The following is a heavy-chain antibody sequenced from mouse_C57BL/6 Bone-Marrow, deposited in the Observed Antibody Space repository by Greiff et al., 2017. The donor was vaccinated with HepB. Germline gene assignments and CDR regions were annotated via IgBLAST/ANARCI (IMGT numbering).Heavy chain of an antibody. D-gene: IGHD1-1*01. V-gene: IGHV5-2*01. CDR2: INSDGGST. J-gene: IGHJ1*03. Sequence: VQLKESGGGLVQPGESLKLSCESNEYEFPSHDMSWVRKTPEKRLELVAAINSDGGSTYYPDTMERRFIISRDNTKKTLYLQMSRLRSEDTALYYCARRGILRFYWYFDVWGTGTTVTVSS. CDR3: ARRGILRFYWYFDV. CDR1: EYEFPSHD.